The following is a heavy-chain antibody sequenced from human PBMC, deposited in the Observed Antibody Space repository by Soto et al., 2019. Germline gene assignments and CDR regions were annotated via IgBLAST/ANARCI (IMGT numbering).Heavy chain of an antibody. CDR2: IYWNDDK. D-gene: IGHD3-3*01. Sequence: SGPTLVNPTQTLTLTCTFSGFSLSTSGVGVGWIRQPPGKALEWLALIYWNDDKRYSPSLKSRLTITKDTSKNQVVLTMTNMDPVDTATYYCAHSHLRTGYYRLVGAFDIWGQGTMVTVSS. J-gene: IGHJ3*02. CDR1: GFSLSTSGVG. V-gene: IGHV2-5*01. CDR3: AHSHLRTGYYRLVGAFDI.